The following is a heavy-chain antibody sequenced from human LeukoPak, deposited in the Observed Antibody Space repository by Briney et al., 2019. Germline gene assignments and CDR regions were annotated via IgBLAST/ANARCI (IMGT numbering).Heavy chain of an antibody. Sequence: GGSLRLSCAASGFTFSSYWMSWVRQAPGKGLEWVANIKQDGSEKYYVDSVKGRFTISRDNAKNSLYLQMNSLKTEDTAVYYCTTDREFYDTSGNRYWGQGTLVTVSS. D-gene: IGHD3-22*01. CDR3: TTDREFYDTSGNRY. CDR2: IKQDGSEK. J-gene: IGHJ4*02. V-gene: IGHV3-7*03. CDR1: GFTFSSYW.